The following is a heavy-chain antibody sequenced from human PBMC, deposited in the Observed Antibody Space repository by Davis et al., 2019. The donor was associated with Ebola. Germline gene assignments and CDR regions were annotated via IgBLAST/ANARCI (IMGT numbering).Heavy chain of an antibody. J-gene: IGHJ4*02. CDR1: GFIFSRHD. CDR3: ARDNEGDGFDH. V-gene: IGHV3-13*01. D-gene: IGHD1-1*01. Sequence: GESLKISCAASGFIFSRHDMNWVSQPIGRGLEWVSTIGTAEDIYYADSVKGRFIISRDNAKKSFYLQMDHMRVEDTAVYYCARDNEGDGFDHWGQGVLVIVSS. CDR2: IGTAEDI.